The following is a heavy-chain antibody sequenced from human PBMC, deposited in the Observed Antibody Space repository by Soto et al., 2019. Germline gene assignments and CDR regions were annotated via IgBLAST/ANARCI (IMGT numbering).Heavy chain of an antibody. CDR3: ASSSWSNDAFDI. D-gene: IGHD6-13*01. J-gene: IGHJ3*02. CDR2: IYPGDSDT. Sequence: GESLRICWKGAGDSFASYWLGWVRQMPGKGLEWMGIIYPGDSDTRYSPSFQGQVTISADKSISTAYLQWSSLKASDTAMYYCASSSWSNDAFDIWGQGTMVTVSS. V-gene: IGHV5-51*01. CDR1: GDSFASYW.